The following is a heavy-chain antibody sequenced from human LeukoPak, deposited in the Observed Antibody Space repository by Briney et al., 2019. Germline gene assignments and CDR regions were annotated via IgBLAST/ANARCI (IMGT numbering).Heavy chain of an antibody. D-gene: IGHD6-6*01. Sequence: PSETLSLTCIVSGGSIRTGSYYWSWIRQPAGKELQWIGRIFTSGSTNYNPSLKSRVTISVDTSKNQFSLKLSSVTAADTAVYYCARDSSSPRVKYFQHWGQGTLVTVSS. CDR1: GGSIRTGSYY. J-gene: IGHJ1*01. CDR3: ARDSSSPRVKYFQH. CDR2: IFTSGST. V-gene: IGHV4-61*02.